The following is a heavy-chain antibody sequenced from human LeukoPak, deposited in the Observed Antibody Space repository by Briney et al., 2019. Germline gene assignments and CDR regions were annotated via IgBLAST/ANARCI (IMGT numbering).Heavy chain of an antibody. CDR3: ARSSYSSSSSV. J-gene: IGHJ3*01. CDR2: INSDGSEG. D-gene: IGHD6-6*01. V-gene: IGHV3-7*03. CDR1: GFTFSWFW. Sequence: PGGSLRLACAVSGFTFSWFWMRWARQAPGRGLEWVASINSDGSEGYYADVVKGRFTISRDNAKNSLYLQINSLRAEDTAVYYCARSSYSSSSSVWGQGTMVTVSS.